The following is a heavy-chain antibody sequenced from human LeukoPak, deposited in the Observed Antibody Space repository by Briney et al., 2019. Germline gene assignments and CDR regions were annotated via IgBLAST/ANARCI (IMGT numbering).Heavy chain of an antibody. CDR3: ARRVAYCSSTSCYPNWFDP. V-gene: IGHV4-39*07. CDR1: GGSISSSSYY. D-gene: IGHD2-2*01. J-gene: IGHJ5*02. CDR2: IYYSGST. Sequence: PSETLSLTCTVSGGSISSSSYYWGWIRQPPGKGLEWIGSIYYSGSTYYNPSLKSRVTISVDTSKNQFSLKLSSVTAADTAVYYCARRVAYCSSTSCYPNWFDPWGQGTLVTVSS.